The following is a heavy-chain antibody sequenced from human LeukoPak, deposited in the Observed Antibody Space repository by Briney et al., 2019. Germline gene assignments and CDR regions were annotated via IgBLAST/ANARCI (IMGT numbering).Heavy chain of an antibody. J-gene: IGHJ4*02. CDR2: ISYDGSNK. V-gene: IGHV3-30*01. Sequence: PGGSLRLSCEASGFTFSSYAMHWVRQAPGKGLEWVAVISYDGSNKYYADSVKGRFTISRDNSKNTLYLQMNSLRAEDTAVYYCARASGWNYALDYWGQGTLVTVSS. CDR3: ARASGWNYALDY. D-gene: IGHD1-7*01. CDR1: GFTFSSYA.